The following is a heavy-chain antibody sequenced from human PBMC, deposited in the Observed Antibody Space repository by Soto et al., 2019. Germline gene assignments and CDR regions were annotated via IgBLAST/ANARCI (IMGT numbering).Heavy chain of an antibody. CDR3: AKDPTPLNYYDSSYYFDY. V-gene: IGHV3-30*18. D-gene: IGHD3-22*01. CDR1: GFTFSSYG. CDR2: ISCDGSNK. Sequence: QVQLVESGGGVVQPGRSLRLSCAASGFTFSSYGMHWVRQAPGKGLEWVAVISCDGSNKYYADSVKGRFTISRDNSKNTLYLQMNSLRAEDTAVYYCAKDPTPLNYYDSSYYFDYWGQGTLVTVSS. J-gene: IGHJ4*02.